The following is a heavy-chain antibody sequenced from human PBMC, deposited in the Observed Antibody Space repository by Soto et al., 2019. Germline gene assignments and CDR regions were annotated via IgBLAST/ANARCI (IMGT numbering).Heavy chain of an antibody. CDR2: IGGSGSGT. V-gene: IGHV3-23*01. D-gene: IGHD1-26*01. CDR1: GFTFNNYA. Sequence: PGGSLRLSCAASGFTFNNYAMSWVRQAPGKGLEWVPAIGGSGSGTYYADSVKGRFTISRDSSKNTLSLQMNSLRAEDTAIYYCAKNIMGPNTEFDYWGQGTLVTVSS. CDR3: AKNIMGPNTEFDY. J-gene: IGHJ4*02.